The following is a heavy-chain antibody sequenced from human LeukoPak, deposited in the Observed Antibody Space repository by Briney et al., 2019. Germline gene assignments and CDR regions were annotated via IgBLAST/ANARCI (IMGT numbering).Heavy chain of an antibody. D-gene: IGHD6-13*01. V-gene: IGHV4-39*01. CDR1: GGSISSSSYS. J-gene: IGHJ4*02. CDR3: ARHIIAAAGHFDY. CDR2: IYYSGST. Sequence: SETLSLTCTVSGGSISSSSYSWGWIRQPPGKGLEWIGSIYYSGSTNYNPSLKSRVTISVDTSKNQFSLKLSSVTAADTAVYYCARHIIAAAGHFDYWGQGTLVTVSS.